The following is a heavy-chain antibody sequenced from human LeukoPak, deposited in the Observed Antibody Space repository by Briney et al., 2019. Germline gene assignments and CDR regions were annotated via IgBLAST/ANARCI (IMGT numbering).Heavy chain of an antibody. CDR1: GFTFSSYG. Sequence: GGSLRLSCAASGFTFSSYGMHWVRQAPGKGLEWVAVISYDGSNKYYADSVKGRFTISRDNSKNTLYLQMNSLRAEDTAVYYCAKSKRWLQFAYFQHWGQGTLVTVSS. CDR3: AKSKRWLQFAYFQH. CDR2: ISYDGSNK. D-gene: IGHD5-24*01. V-gene: IGHV3-30*18. J-gene: IGHJ1*01.